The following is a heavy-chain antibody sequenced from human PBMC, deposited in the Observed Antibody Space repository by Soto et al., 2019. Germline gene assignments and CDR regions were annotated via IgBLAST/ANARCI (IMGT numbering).Heavy chain of an antibody. J-gene: IGHJ6*03. V-gene: IGHV4-59*01. CDR2: VYYSGAT. D-gene: IGHD6-6*01. CDR1: GRKMSRFC. CDR3: ARGGTAARRPGFYFFYMDV. Sequence: QVQLRESGPGLVRPSETLSLTCDVSGRKMSRFCWSWIRQAPGKGLGWIGHVYYSGATDYNPSLKSRVTISEDTSRRQFSLKLNSVSAADTAVYYCARGGTAARRPGFYFFYMDVWGKGTTVTV.